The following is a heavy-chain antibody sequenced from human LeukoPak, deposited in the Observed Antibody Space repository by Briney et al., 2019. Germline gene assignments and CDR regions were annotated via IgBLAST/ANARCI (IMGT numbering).Heavy chain of an antibody. J-gene: IGHJ5*02. V-gene: IGHV4-39*01. CDR2: VYHSGST. CDR3: AGHKCYNFWGFFNWFDP. D-gene: IGHD5-24*01. Sequence: SETLSLTCFVSGASIINNNYYWAWIRQPPGKGLEWIGSVYHSGSTSYNPSLKSRVTMSVDTSKNHFTLKLNSVTAADTAVYSCAGHKCYNFWGFFNWFDPWGQGILVTVSS. CDR1: GASIINNNYY.